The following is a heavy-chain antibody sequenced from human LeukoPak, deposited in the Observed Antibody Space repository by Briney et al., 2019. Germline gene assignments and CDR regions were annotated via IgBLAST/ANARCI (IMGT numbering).Heavy chain of an antibody. V-gene: IGHV4-39*07. Sequence: SETLSLTCTVSGGSINNTSYYWGWIRQPPGKGLEWIGCIYYSGSTYYNPSLKSRVTILVDTSKNQFSLKLSSVTAADTAVYYCARVGAEDGYNNNWFDPWGQGTLVTVSS. J-gene: IGHJ5*02. CDR3: ARVGAEDGYNNNWFDP. CDR1: GGSINNTSYY. CDR2: IYYSGST. D-gene: IGHD5-24*01.